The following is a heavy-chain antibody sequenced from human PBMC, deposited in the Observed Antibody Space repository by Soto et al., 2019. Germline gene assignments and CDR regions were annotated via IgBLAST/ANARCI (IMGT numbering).Heavy chain of an antibody. J-gene: IGHJ4*02. CDR2: ISSSSSYI. V-gene: IGHV3-21*01. Sequence: GGSLRLSCAASGFTFSSYSMNWVRQAPGKGLEWVSSISSSSSYIYYADSVKGRFTISRDNAKNSLYLQMNSLRAEDTAVYYCARELYSCGAECPYYMDYWGQGTPVTVSS. D-gene: IGHD2-21*01. CDR3: ARELYSCGAECPYYMDY. CDR1: GFTFSSYS.